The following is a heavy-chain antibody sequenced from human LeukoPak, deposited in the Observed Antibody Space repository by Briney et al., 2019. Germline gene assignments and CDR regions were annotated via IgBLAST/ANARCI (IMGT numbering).Heavy chain of an antibody. CDR3: AKESGSSSWGDAFDI. J-gene: IGHJ3*02. D-gene: IGHD6-13*01. V-gene: IGHV3-30*18. CDR2: ISYDGSNK. Sequence: GGSLRLSCAASGFTFSSYGMHWVRQAPGKGLEWVAFISYDGSNKYYADSVKGRFTISRDNSKNTLYLQMNSLRAEDTAVYYCAKESGSSSWGDAFDIWGQGTMVTVSS. CDR1: GFTFSSYG.